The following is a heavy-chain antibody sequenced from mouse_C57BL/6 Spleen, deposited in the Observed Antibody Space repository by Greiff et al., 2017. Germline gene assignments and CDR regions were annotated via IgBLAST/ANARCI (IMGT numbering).Heavy chain of an antibody. CDR2: ISGGGGNT. CDR3: ARHGMYYYGSSFDY. J-gene: IGHJ2*01. CDR1: GFTFSSYT. Sequence: EVKLEESGGGLVKPGGSLKLSCAASGFTFSSYTMSWVRQTPEKRLEWVATISGGGGNTYYPDSVKGRFTISRDNAKNTLYLQMSSLRSEDTALYYCARHGMYYYGSSFDYWGQGTTLTVSS. V-gene: IGHV5-9*01. D-gene: IGHD1-1*01.